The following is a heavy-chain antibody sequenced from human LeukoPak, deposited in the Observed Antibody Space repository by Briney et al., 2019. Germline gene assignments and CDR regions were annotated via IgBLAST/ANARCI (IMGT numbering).Heavy chain of an antibody. Sequence: SQTLSLTCTVSGGSISSGSYYWSWIRQPAGKGLEWIGRIYTSGSINYNPSLKSRVTISVDTSKNQFSLKLSSVTAADTAVYYCARGRGYYPLGYWGQGTLVTVSS. CDR2: IYTSGSI. D-gene: IGHD3-22*01. J-gene: IGHJ4*02. CDR1: GGSISSGSYY. V-gene: IGHV4-61*02. CDR3: ARGRGYYPLGY.